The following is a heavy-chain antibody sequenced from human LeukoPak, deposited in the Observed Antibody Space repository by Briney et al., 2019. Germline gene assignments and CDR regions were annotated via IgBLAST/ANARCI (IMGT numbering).Heavy chain of an antibody. CDR3: ARGGFLEWLPLDY. J-gene: IGHJ4*02. CDR1: GYTFTSYD. D-gene: IGHD3-3*01. Sequence: ASVKVSCKASGYTFTSYDINWVRQATGQGLEWMGWMDPNSGNTGYAQKFQGRVTITRNTSVSTAYMELSSLRSEDTAVYYCARGGFLEWLPLDYWGQGTLVTVSS. CDR2: MDPNSGNT. V-gene: IGHV1-8*03.